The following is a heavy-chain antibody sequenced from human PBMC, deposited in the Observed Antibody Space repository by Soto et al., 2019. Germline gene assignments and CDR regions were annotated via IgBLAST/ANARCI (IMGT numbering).Heavy chain of an antibody. J-gene: IGHJ4*02. CDR3: AKDFGSPTVVTPESEFDY. CDR1: GFTFSSYA. Sequence: GGSLRLSCAASGFTFSSYAMTWVRQAPGKGLEWVSAIGSGGSTYYADSVKGRFTISRDNSRNTLYLQMNSLRADDTAVYYFAKDFGSPTVVTPESEFDYWGQGTLVTVSS. V-gene: IGHV3-23*01. CDR2: IGSGGST. D-gene: IGHD4-17*01.